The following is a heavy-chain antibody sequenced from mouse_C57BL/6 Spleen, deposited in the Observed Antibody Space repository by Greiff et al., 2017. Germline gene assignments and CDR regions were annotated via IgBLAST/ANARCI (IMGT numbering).Heavy chain of an antibody. D-gene: IGHD1-1*01. CDR1: GYTFTDYN. CDR3: ARWIYPRAMDY. J-gene: IGHJ4*01. Sequence: EVQVVESGPELVKPGASVKIPCKASGYTFTDYNMDWVKQSHGKSLEWIGDINPNNGGTIYNQKFKGKATLTVDKSSSTAYMELRSLTSEDTAVYYCARWIYPRAMDYWGQGTSVTVSS. V-gene: IGHV1-18*01. CDR2: INPNNGGT.